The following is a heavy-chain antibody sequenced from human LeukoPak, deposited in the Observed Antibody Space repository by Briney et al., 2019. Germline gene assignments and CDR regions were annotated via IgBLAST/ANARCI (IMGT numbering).Heavy chain of an antibody. CDR2: INPNSGGT. Sequence: GASVKVSCKASGYTFTGYYMHWVRHAPGQGLEWMGWINPNSGGTNYAQQFQGRVAMTRDTSISTAYMELSRLKSDDTAVYYCARDGSGVDYYYRHVWGKGTTVTVSS. D-gene: IGHD2-15*01. J-gene: IGHJ6*03. CDR3: ARDGSGVDYYYRHV. CDR1: GYTFTGYY. V-gene: IGHV1-2*02.